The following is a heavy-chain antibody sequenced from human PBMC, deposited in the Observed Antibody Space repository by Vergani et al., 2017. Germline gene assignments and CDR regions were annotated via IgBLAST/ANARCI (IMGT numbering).Heavy chain of an antibody. CDR2: ISYSGST. CDR1: GGSLSSSSHY. J-gene: IGHJ3*02. CDR3: ARLQLDAFDI. D-gene: IGHD1-1*01. V-gene: IGHV4-39*01. Sequence: QLQLHESGPGLVKPSETLSLTCTVSGGSLSSSSHYWGWLRPPPGKGLEWIGSISYSGSTYYNPSLKSRVTISVDTSKNQFSLKLSSVTAADTAVYYCARLQLDAFDIWGQGTMVTVSS.